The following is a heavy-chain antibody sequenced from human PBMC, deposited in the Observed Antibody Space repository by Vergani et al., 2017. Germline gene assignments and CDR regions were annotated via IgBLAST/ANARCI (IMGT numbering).Heavy chain of an antibody. V-gene: IGHV3-30*18. CDR1: GFPFSSYG. D-gene: IGHD3-22*01. CDR3: AKVRSSGYTVDAFDI. CDR2: ISYDGSNK. J-gene: IGHJ3*02. Sequence: QVQLVESGGGVVQPGRSLRLSCAASGFPFSSYGMHWVRQAPGKGREWVAVISYDGSNKYYGDSVKGRFTISRDNSKNTLYLQMNSLRAEDTAVYYCAKVRSSGYTVDAFDIWGQGTMVTVSS.